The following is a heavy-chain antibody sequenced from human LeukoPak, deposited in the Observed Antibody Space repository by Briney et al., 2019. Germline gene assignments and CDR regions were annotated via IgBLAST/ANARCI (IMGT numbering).Heavy chain of an antibody. V-gene: IGHV3-21*01. D-gene: IGHD3-22*01. CDR3: ARDRTPAATYYSDSSGYAH. Sequence: GGSLRLSCAASGFTFSSYSMNWVRQAPGKGLEWVSSISSSSSYIYYADSVKGRFTISRDNAKNSLYLQMNSLRAEDTAVYYCARDRTPAATYYSDSSGYAHWGQGTPVTVSS. J-gene: IGHJ4*02. CDR2: ISSSSSYI. CDR1: GFTFSSYS.